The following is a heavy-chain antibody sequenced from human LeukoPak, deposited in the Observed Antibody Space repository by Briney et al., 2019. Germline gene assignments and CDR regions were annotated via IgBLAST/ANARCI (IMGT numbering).Heavy chain of an antibody. D-gene: IGHD3-22*01. Sequence: SETLSLTCTVSGGSISSYYWSWIRQPPGKRLEWIGYIYYSGSTNYNPSLKSRVTISVDTSKNQFSLKLSSVTAADTAIYYCARRAYYDTSGYYPASGYFDLWGRGTLVTVSS. J-gene: IGHJ2*01. CDR3: ARRAYYDTSGYYPASGYFDL. CDR1: GGSISSYY. CDR2: IYYSGST. V-gene: IGHV4-59*08.